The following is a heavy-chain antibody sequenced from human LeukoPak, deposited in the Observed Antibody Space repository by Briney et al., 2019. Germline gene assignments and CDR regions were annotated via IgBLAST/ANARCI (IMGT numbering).Heavy chain of an antibody. Sequence: ASVKVSCKVSGYTFTSYDINWVRQATGQGLEWMGWMNTNSGNTSYAQKFQGRVTITRNTSISTAYMELSSLRSEDTAVYYCARVGRVWFGELFIDYWGQGTLVTVSS. CDR3: ARVGRVWFGELFIDY. V-gene: IGHV1-8*01. CDR1: GYTFTSYD. CDR2: MNTNSGNT. J-gene: IGHJ4*02. D-gene: IGHD3-10*01.